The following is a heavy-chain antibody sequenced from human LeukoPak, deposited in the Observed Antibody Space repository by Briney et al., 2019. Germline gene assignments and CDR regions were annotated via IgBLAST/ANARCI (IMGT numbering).Heavy chain of an antibody. V-gene: IGHV3-30*18. CDR2: ISYEGGTQ. CDR1: GVTLSPYG. Sequence: GGSLRLSCAASGVTLSPYGMHWVRQAPGKGLEWVAVISYEGGTQHYADSVKGRFIISRDNPRNTLYLQMNIVRTEDTAVYYCAKEGTPQVSTWYDLWGQGTQVIVSS. J-gene: IGHJ5*02. CDR3: AKEGTPQVSTWYDL. D-gene: IGHD3-10*01.